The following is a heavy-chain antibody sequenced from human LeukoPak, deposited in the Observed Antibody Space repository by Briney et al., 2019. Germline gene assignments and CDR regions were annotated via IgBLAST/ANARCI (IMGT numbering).Heavy chain of an antibody. CDR3: ARGVPYYFDY. CDR2: INTDGSST. J-gene: IGHJ4*02. V-gene: IGHV3-74*01. Sequence: GGSLRLSCAASGFIFSSYWMHWVRQAPGKGLVWVSRINTDGSSTSYADSVKSRFTISRDNAKNTLYLQMNSLRAEDTAVYYCARGVPYYFDYWGQGTLVTVSS. CDR1: GFIFSSYW. D-gene: IGHD1-1*01.